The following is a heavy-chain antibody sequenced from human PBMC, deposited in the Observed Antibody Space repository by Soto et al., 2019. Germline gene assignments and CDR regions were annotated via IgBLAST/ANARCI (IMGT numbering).Heavy chain of an antibody. CDR3: AREGSYGSGGHGMDV. CDR2: INPSGGST. J-gene: IGHJ6*02. Sequence: ASVKVSCKASGYTFTSYYMHWVRQAPGQGLEWMGIINPSGGSTSYAQKFQGRVTMTRDTSISTAYMELSRLRSDDTAVYYCAREGSYGSGGHGMDVWGQGTTVTVSS. V-gene: IGHV1-46*01. CDR1: GYTFTSYY. D-gene: IGHD3-10*01.